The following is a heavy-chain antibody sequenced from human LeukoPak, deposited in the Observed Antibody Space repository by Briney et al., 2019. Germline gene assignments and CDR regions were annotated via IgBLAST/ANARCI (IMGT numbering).Heavy chain of an antibody. CDR2: IYYSGST. Sequence: PSETLSLTCTVSGGSISSYYWSWIRQPPGKGLEWIGYIYYSGSTNYNPSLKSRVTISVDTSKNQFSLKLSSVTAADTAVYYCARDRSDKGGKYYYGSGSYFPPIYYYYGMDVWGQGTTVTVSS. J-gene: IGHJ6*02. V-gene: IGHV4-59*01. CDR3: ARDRSDKGGKYYYGSGSYFPPIYYYYGMDV. D-gene: IGHD3-10*01. CDR1: GGSISSYY.